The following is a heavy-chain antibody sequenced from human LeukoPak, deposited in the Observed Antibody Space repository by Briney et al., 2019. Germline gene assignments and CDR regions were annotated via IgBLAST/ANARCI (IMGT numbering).Heavy chain of an antibody. CDR1: GFTFSSYA. CDR3: VREHDPRGDAYNFLTWFFDL. V-gene: IGHV3-30*01. CDR2: ISSVGHNK. Sequence: GGSLRLSCAGSGFTFSSYAMHWVRQAPGKGLGWLAVISSVGHNKFYADSLKGRFTISRDNSNSTLSLQMNSLRPDDTAAYYCVREHDPRGDAYNFLTWFFDLWGRGTLVTVSS. D-gene: IGHD5-24*01. J-gene: IGHJ2*01.